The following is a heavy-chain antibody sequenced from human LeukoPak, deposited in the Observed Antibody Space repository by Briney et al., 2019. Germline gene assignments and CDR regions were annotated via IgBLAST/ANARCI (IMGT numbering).Heavy chain of an antibody. CDR1: GFTFSSYS. J-gene: IGHJ5*02. D-gene: IGHD1-1*01. CDR3: VRGWQQLGS. CDR2: LTGGSDNS. V-gene: IGHV3-23*01. Sequence: PGGSLRLSCAASGFTFSSYSMNWVRQAPGKGLEWVSSLTGGSDNSEHADSVKGRFSISRDNSMNTLYLQMNSLTAEDTAVYYCVRGWQQLGSWGRGTLVTVSS.